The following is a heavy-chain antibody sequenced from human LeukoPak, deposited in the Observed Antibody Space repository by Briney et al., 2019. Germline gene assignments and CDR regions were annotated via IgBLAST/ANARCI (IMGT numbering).Heavy chain of an antibody. CDR2: ISGGST. V-gene: IGHV3-23*01. Sequence: PGGSLRLSCAASGFTFSNYAMSWVRRAPGKGLEWVSAISGGSTYYADSVKGRFTISRDNSKDTLYLQMNSLRAEDTAVYYCAKDNYDRSGYYRDYYGMDVWGQGTTVTVSS. J-gene: IGHJ6*02. D-gene: IGHD3-22*01. CDR1: GFTFSNYA. CDR3: AKDNYDRSGYYRDYYGMDV.